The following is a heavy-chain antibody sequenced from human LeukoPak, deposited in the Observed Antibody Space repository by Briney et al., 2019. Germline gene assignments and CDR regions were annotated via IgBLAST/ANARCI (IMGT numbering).Heavy chain of an antibody. V-gene: IGHV1-2*02. CDR3: ARDGETNFEY. CDR2: INPKSGGT. CDR1: GYTFTDYY. J-gene: IGHJ4*02. Sequence: ASVTVSRKASGYTFTDYYMHWVRQAPGQGLEWMGWINPKSGGTNYAQQFEGRVTLTRDTSISTAYMELSRLRSDDTAVYYCARDGETNFEYWGQGALVTDSS. D-gene: IGHD7-27*01.